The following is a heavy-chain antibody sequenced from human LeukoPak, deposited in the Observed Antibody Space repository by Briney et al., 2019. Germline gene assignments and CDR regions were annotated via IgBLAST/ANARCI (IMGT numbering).Heavy chain of an antibody. J-gene: IGHJ5*02. Sequence: SVKVSCKASGGTFSSYAISWVRQAPGQGLEWMGRIIPIFGIANYAQKFQGRVTITADQSTRTAYMELSRLRSEDTAVYYCAAGVDVEVPAGGWFDPWGQGTLVTVSS. CDR3: AAGVDVEVPAGGWFDP. CDR2: IIPIFGIA. CDR1: GGTFSSYA. V-gene: IGHV1-69*04. D-gene: IGHD2-2*01.